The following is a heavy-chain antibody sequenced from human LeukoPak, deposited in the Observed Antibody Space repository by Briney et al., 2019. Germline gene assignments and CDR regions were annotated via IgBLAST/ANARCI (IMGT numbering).Heavy chain of an antibody. J-gene: IGHJ4*02. D-gene: IGHD4-17*01. CDR2: ISSNGGST. Sequence: GGSLRLSCSASGFTFSRYGLHWVRQAPGKGLEYVSAISSNGGSTYYADSVKGRFTISRDNSKNTLYLQMSSLRTEDTAVYYCVKDPYGDYCYWGQGPWSPSPQ. CDR1: GFTFSRYG. V-gene: IGHV3-64D*09. CDR3: VKDPYGDYCY.